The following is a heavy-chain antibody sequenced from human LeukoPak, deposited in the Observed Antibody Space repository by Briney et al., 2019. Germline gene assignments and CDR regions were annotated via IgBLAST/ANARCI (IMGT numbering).Heavy chain of an antibody. Sequence: GASVKVSCKASGYTFTANYIHWVRQAPGQGLEWMGWINPISGGTIYAQKFQDRVTVTRGTSINTAYMELSRLRSDDTAVYYCARDSSRVAGTYFFDYWGQGTLVTVFS. CDR1: GYTFTANY. D-gene: IGHD6-19*01. V-gene: IGHV1-2*02. CDR3: ARDSSRVAGTYFFDY. J-gene: IGHJ4*02. CDR2: INPISGGT.